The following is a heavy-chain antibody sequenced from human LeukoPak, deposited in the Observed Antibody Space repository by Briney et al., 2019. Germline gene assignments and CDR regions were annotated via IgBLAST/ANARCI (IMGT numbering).Heavy chain of an antibody. J-gene: IGHJ5*02. CDR2: IYYGGSTSGST. CDR1: GXPIRSYY. Sequence: SETLSLTCSVSGXPIRSYYWSWLRQPPGKGLEGKGLEWIGYIYYGGSTSGSTNYNPSLKSRVTISVDTSKNQLSLKLNSVTAADTAVYYCARAALPQSSSWYEVRWFDPWGQGTLVTVSS. V-gene: IGHV4-59*01. D-gene: IGHD6-13*01. CDR3: ARAALPQSSSWYEVRWFDP.